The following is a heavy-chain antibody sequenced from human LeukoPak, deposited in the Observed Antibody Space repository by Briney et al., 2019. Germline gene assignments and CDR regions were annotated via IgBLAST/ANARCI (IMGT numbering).Heavy chain of an antibody. CDR1: GDSISDYY. D-gene: IGHD2-21*02. Sequence: ETLSLTCTVSGDSISDYYWSWIRQPAAKGLELIGRIYTNGITNYNPSLKSRVTTSVDTSKNQLSLRLSSVTAADTAVYYCARGVMTAIFAFDIWGQGTTVTVSS. J-gene: IGHJ3*02. CDR2: IYTNGIT. V-gene: IGHV4-4*07. CDR3: ARGVMTAIFAFDI.